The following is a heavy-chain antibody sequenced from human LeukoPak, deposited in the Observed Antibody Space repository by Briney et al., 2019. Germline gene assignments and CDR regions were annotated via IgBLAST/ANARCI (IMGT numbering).Heavy chain of an antibody. V-gene: IGHV3-30*18. D-gene: IGHD6-13*01. CDR2: ISYDGSNK. CDR1: GFTFSSYG. Sequence: PGGSLRLSCAASGFTFSSYGMHWVRQAPGKGLEWVAVISYDGSNKYYADSVKGRFTISRDNSKNTLYLQMNSLRAEDTAVYYCAKAGIAAQGIDYWGQGTLVTVSS. CDR3: AKAGIAAQGIDY. J-gene: IGHJ4*02.